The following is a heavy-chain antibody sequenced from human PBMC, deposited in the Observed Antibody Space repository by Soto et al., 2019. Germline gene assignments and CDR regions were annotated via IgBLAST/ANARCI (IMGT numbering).Heavy chain of an antibody. V-gene: IGHV1-8*01. Sequence: ASVKVSCKACGCSLTSYDFEWVREATGQGLEWMGWMSPNTSNIVYAQKLQGRVNKTRNTSISTAYMRLRSEDTAVYYCARGHETYSSSWTYYYYGMDAWGQGTTVTVSS. D-gene: IGHD6-13*01. CDR3: ARGHETYSSSWTYYYYGMDA. CDR1: GCSLTSYD. J-gene: IGHJ6*02. CDR2: MSPNTSNI.